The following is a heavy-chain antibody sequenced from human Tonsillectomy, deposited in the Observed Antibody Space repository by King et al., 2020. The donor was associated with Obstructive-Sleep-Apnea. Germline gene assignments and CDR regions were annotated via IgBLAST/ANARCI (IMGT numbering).Heavy chain of an antibody. CDR1: GGAMSSYY. CDR3: ARGSLSGWYGVFDY. J-gene: IGHJ4*02. V-gene: IGHV4-4*07. Sequence: VQLQESGPGLVKPSETLSLTCTVSGGAMSSYYLTWIRQPAGKGLEWIGRIYISGGTNYNPSLKSRVTLSVDTSKNQFSLKLSSVTAADTAVYYCARGSLSGWYGVFDYWGQGTLVTVSS. D-gene: IGHD6-19*01. CDR2: IYISGGT.